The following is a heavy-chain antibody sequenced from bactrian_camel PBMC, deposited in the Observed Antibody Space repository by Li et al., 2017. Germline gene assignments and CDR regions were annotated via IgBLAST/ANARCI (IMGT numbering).Heavy chain of an antibody. D-gene: IGHD2*01. CDR1: GYRHGSYC. CDR3: ASGGFCSRAWGQSAFGY. V-gene: IGHV3S55*01. Sequence: VQLVESGGGSVQAGGSLRLSCAASGYRHGSYCMGWFRQAPGKEREGVATIDSYGRTTYADSVKGRFTISKDNAKDTLYLQMNALKPEDTAMYYCASGGFCSRAWGQSAFGYWGQGTQVTVSS. J-gene: IGHJ6*01. CDR2: IDSYGRT.